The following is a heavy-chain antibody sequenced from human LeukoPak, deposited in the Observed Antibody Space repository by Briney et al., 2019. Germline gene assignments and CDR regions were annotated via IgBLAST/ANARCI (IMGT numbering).Heavy chain of an antibody. D-gene: IGHD3-22*01. Sequence: ASVKASCKASGYTFTSYAMNWGRQAPGQGLGWRGWGNTNTGNPTYAQGFTGRFVFSLDTSVSTAYLQISSIQADDTAVYYCGTEARYYYDSSGRGMDVWGQGTPVTVSS. V-gene: IGHV7-4-1*02. CDR3: GTEARYYYDSSGRGMDV. CDR2: GNTNTGNP. CDR1: GYTFTSYA. J-gene: IGHJ6*02.